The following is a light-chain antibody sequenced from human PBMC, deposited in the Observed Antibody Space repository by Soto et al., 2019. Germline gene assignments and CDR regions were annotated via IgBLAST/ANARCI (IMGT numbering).Light chain of an antibody. CDR3: SSYTSTGALV. CDR2: EVT. J-gene: IGLJ3*02. Sequence: QSALTQPASVAGSPGQSITISYTGTSRDVGGYNYVSWYQQYPGKAPKVLIYEVTYRPSGVSSRFSGSKSGNTASLTISGLQAEDEAHYYCSSYTSTGALVSGGATKLTVL. CDR1: SRDVGGYNY. V-gene: IGLV2-14*01.